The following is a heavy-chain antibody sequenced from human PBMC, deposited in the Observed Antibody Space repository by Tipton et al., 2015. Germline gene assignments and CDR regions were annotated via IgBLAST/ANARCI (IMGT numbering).Heavy chain of an antibody. CDR1: GGSISSSY. D-gene: IGHD2-15*01. V-gene: IGHV4-59*01. CDR2: VYSTGRT. CDR3: ARGSGGTYYGYFEY. Sequence: TLSPTCTVSGGSISSSYWTWIRQNAGKGPEWIGYVYSTGRTNYNPSLRGRTTISGDTSKNQLSLKLSSVTAADTAVYYCARGSGGTYYGYFEYWGRGTLVTVSA. J-gene: IGHJ4*02.